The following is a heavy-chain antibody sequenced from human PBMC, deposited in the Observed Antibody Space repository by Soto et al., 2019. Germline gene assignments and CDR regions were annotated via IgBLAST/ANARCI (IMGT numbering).Heavy chain of an antibody. CDR1: GYSFSNYG. V-gene: IGHV1-18*04. CDR3: ARYHFYGSGTNYRGNFDY. Sequence: QVQLVQSGAEVKKPGASVKVSCKTSGYSFSNYGVTWVRQVPGQGLEWIGWISGYDGNRNYAQNFHRRVTMTTATSTSTAYLDLRSIRVHDTAVYYCARYHFYGSGTNYRGNFDYWGQGTLVTVAS. CDR2: ISGYDGNR. D-gene: IGHD3-10*01. J-gene: IGHJ4*02.